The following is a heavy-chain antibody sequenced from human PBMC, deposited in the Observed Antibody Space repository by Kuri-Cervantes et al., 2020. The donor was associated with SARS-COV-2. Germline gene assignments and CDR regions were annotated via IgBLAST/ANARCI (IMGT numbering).Heavy chain of an antibody. J-gene: IGHJ4*02. D-gene: IGHD1-14*01. CDR2: IYWNDDK. CDR3: AHRTEGGDYFDY. V-gene: IGHV2-5*01. CDR1: GFSLSTSGVG. Sequence: SGPTLVKPTQPLTLTCTFSGFSLSTSGVGVGWIRQPPGKALEWLALIYWNDDKRYSPSLKSRLTITKDTSKNQVFLTMTNMDPVDTATYYCAHRTEGGDYFDYWGQGTLVTVSS.